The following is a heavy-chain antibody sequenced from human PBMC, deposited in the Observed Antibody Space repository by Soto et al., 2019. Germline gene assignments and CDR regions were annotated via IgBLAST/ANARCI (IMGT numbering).Heavy chain of an antibody. CDR1: GFSFSGFA. Sequence: GGSLRLSCGVSGFSFSGFAVNWVRQAPGKGLEWVGRIRTKASNYATAYGASVKGRFTISRDDSKNTAYLQINSLKIEDTAVYYCTRRRYYYYGLDVWGQGTTVTVSS. J-gene: IGHJ6*02. V-gene: IGHV3-73*01. CDR3: TRRRYYYYGLDV. D-gene: IGHD6-25*01. CDR2: IRTKASNYAT.